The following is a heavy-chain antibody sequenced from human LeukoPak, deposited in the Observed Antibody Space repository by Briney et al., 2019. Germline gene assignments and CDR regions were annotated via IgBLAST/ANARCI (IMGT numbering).Heavy chain of an antibody. J-gene: IGHJ6*03. Sequence: GESLKISFKGSGYSFTSYWIGWVRQMPGKGLEWMGIIYPDDSDTKYSPSFQGQVTISADKSISTAYLQWSSLKASDTAMYYCARLAFCTIAVCFSNYYYSMDVWGRGTTVTVSS. V-gene: IGHV5-51*01. CDR1: GYSFTSYW. CDR3: ARLAFCTIAVCFSNYYYSMDV. CDR2: IYPDDSDT. D-gene: IGHD2-8*01.